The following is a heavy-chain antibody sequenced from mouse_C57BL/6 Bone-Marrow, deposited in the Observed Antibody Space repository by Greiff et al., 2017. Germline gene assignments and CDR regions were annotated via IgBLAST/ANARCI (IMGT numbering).Heavy chain of an antibody. CDR1: GYTFTDYY. Sequence: VQLQQSGPELVKPGASVKISCKASGYTFTDYYMNWVKQSPGQSLEWIGDINPNNGGTSYNQKFKGKATLTVDKSSSTAYMQLLSLTSEDSAVYYFAICYDYSSIDYWGQGTLVTVSS. V-gene: IGHV1-26*01. J-gene: IGHJ3*01. CDR3: AICYDYSSIDY. CDR2: INPNNGGT. D-gene: IGHD2-4*01.